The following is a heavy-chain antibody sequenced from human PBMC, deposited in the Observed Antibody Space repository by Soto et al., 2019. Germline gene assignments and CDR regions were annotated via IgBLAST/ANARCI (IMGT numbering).Heavy chain of an antibody. CDR1: GFTFSSYA. CDR3: AKAQPCPGPCADIVVVPAALYYYGMDV. Sequence: GGSLRLSCAASGFTFSSYAMSWVRQAPGKGLEWVSAISGSGGSTYYADSVKGRFTISRDNSKNTLYLQMNSLRAEDTAVYYCAKAQPCPGPCADIVVVPAALYYYGMDVWGQGTTVTVSS. V-gene: IGHV3-23*01. D-gene: IGHD2-2*01. CDR2: ISGSGGST. J-gene: IGHJ6*02.